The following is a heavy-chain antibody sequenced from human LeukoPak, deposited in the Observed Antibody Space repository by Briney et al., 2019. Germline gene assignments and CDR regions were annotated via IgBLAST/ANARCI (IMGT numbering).Heavy chain of an antibody. Sequence: GGSLRLSCAASGFTFSSYGMHWVRQAPGKGLERVAFIRYDGSNKYYADSVKGRFTISRDNSKNTLYLQMNSLRAEDTAVYYCAKDLRYSSSWYGSMEYYFDYWGQGTLVTVSS. V-gene: IGHV3-30*02. CDR3: AKDLRYSSSWYGSMEYYFDY. J-gene: IGHJ4*02. CDR1: GFTFSSYG. D-gene: IGHD6-13*01. CDR2: IRYDGSNK.